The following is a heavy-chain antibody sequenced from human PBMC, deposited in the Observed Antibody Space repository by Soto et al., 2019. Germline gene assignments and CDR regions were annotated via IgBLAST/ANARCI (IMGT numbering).Heavy chain of an antibody. V-gene: IGHV4-30-4*01. CDR1: GGSISSGDYY. CDR3: ARAITMIVVGGYNNWFDP. CDR2: IYYSGST. Sequence: TSETLSLTCTVSGGSISSGDYYWSWIRQPPGKGLEWIGYIYYSGSTYYNPSLKSRVTISVDTSKNQFSLKLSSVTAADTAVYYCARAITMIVVGGYNNWFDPWGQGTLVTVS. J-gene: IGHJ5*02. D-gene: IGHD3-22*01.